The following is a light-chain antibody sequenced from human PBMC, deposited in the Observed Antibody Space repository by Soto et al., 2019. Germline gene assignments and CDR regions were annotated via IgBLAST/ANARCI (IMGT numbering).Light chain of an antibody. CDR3: TSHRASGV. J-gene: IGLJ1*01. CDR2: EVT. Sequence: QSALTQPPSASGSPGQSVTISCTGTSSDVGGYNYVSWYQQHPGKAPKLMIYEVTKRPSGVSNRFSGSKSGNTASLTISGLQAEDEADYYCTSHRASGVFGTGTKLTVL. CDR1: SSDVGGYNY. V-gene: IGLV2-8*01.